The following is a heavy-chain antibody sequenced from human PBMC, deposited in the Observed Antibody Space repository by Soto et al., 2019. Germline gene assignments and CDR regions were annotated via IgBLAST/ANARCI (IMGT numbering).Heavy chain of an antibody. Sequence: QVQLQESGPGLVKPSQTLSLTCTVSGGSINSGGYCWSWIRQHPGKGLDWIGCISYGGSTSYNPSLMCRVTISVDTSKNLFSLKLTAVTAADTAVYCWSRGILVWGQGALITVSS. V-gene: IGHV4-31*03. CDR3: SRGILV. CDR2: ISYGGST. D-gene: IGHD3-10*01. CDR1: GGSINSGGYC. J-gene: IGHJ4*02.